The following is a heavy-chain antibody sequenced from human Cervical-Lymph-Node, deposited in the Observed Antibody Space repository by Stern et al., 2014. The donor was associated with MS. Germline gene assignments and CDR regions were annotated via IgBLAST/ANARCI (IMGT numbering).Heavy chain of an antibody. CDR3: ARASAPLYSGNWFDS. CDR1: GDSISRDNYF. D-gene: IGHD5-18*01. CDR2: IHASGST. V-gene: IGHV4-61*02. J-gene: IGHJ5*01. Sequence: QLVQSGPGLVKPSQTLSVTCTVSGDSISRDNYFWSWIRQAAGKRLEWIGRIHASGSTFYNPSLKSRVTISVDPSKTQFSLKLNSVTAEDTAVYYCARASAPLYSGNWFDSWGQGTLVSVSS.